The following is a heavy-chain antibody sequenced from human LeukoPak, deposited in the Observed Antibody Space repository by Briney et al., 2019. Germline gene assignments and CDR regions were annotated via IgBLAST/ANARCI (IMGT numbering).Heavy chain of an antibody. CDR3: ARAYRGLHIYYYYGMDV. D-gene: IGHD2-2*02. V-gene: IGHV4-34*01. J-gene: IGHJ6*02. CDR2: INHSGST. Sequence: SETLSLTCAVYGGSFSGYYWSWIRQPPGKGLEWIGEINHSGSTNYNPSLKSRVTISVDTSKNQFSLKLSSVTAADTAVYYCARAYRGLHIYYYYGMDVWGQGTTVTVSS. CDR1: GGSFSGYY.